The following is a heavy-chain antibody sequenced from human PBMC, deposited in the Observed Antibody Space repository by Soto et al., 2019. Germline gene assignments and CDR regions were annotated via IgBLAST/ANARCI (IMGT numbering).Heavy chain of an antibody. CDR2: ISGSGGST. J-gene: IGHJ4*02. CDR3: AKETLTFCGGDCSAHDY. Sequence: GSLRLSCAASGFTFSSYAMSWVRQAPGKGLEWVSAISGSGGSTYYADSVKGRFTISRDNSKNTLYLQMNSLRAEDTAVYYCAKETLTFCGGDCSAHDYWGQGTLVTVSS. CDR1: GFTFSSYA. D-gene: IGHD2-21*02. V-gene: IGHV3-23*01.